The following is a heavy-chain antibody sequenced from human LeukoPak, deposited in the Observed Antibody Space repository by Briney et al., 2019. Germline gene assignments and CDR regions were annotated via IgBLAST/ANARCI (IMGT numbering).Heavy chain of an antibody. CDR3: ARGELQGHYYYYYYMDV. Sequence: SETLSLTCAVYGGSFSGYYWSWIRQPPGKGLGWIGEINHSGSTNYNPSLKSRVTISVDTSKNQFSLKLSSVTAADTAVYYCARGELQGHYYYYYYMDVWGKGTTVTVSS. J-gene: IGHJ6*03. D-gene: IGHD1-26*01. V-gene: IGHV4-34*01. CDR1: GGSFSGYY. CDR2: INHSGST.